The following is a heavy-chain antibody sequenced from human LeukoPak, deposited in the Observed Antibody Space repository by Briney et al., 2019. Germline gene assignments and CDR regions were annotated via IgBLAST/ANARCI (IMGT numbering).Heavy chain of an antibody. CDR1: GFTFSSYW. D-gene: IGHD1-26*01. V-gene: IGHV3-7*05. J-gene: IGHJ4*02. CDR2: IKQDGSEK. CDR3: ASMETYSGSPGGYFDY. Sequence: GGSLRLSCAASGFTFSSYWMSWVRQAPGKGLEWVANIKQDGSEKYYVDSVKGRFTISRDNAKNSLYLQMNSLRAEDTAVYYCASMETYSGSPGGYFDYWGQGTLVTVSS.